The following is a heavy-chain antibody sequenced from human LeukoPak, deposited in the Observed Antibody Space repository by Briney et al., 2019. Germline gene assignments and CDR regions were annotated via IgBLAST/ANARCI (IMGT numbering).Heavy chain of an antibody. V-gene: IGHV1-69*01. CDR3: ASGYYYGSESSDY. CDR2: IIPIFGTA. CDR1: GGTFSSYA. J-gene: IGHJ4*02. Sequence: SVKVSCKASGGTFSSYAISWVRQAPGRGLEWMGGIIPIFGTANYAQKFQGRVTITADESTSTAYMELSSLRSEDTAVYYCASGYYYGSESSDYWGQGTLVTVSS. D-gene: IGHD3-10*01.